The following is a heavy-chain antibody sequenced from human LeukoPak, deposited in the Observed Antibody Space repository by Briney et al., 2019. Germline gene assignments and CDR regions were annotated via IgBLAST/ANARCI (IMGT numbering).Heavy chain of an antibody. J-gene: IGHJ5*02. Sequence: PGGCLRLSCAASGFTFSSYGMHWVRQAPGKGLEWVAFIRYDGSNKYYADSVKGRFTISRDNSKNTLYLQMNSLRADDTAVYYCAKDPSTMIVPRGQGTLVTVSS. CDR3: AKDPSTMIVP. V-gene: IGHV3-30*02. CDR1: GFTFSSYG. CDR2: IRYDGSNK. D-gene: IGHD3-22*01.